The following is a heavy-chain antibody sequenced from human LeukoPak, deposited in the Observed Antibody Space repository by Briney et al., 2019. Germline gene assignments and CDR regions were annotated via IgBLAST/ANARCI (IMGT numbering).Heavy chain of an antibody. CDR2: IYYSGST. CDR3: AGHFGT. D-gene: IGHD3/OR15-3a*01. CDR1: GGSVSSYY. Sequence: SETLSLTCTVSGGSVSSYYWSWIRQPPGKGLEWIGYIYYSGSTNYNPSLKSRVTISVDTSKNQFSLKLRSVTAADTAVYYCAGHFGTWGQGTLVTVSS. V-gene: IGHV4-59*08. J-gene: IGHJ4*02.